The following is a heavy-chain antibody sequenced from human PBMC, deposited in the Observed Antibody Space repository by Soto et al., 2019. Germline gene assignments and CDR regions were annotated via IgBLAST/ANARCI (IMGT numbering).Heavy chain of an antibody. V-gene: IGHV3-33*01. Sequence: QVQLVESGGGVVQPGRSLRLSCAASGFTFSSYGMHWVRQAPGKGLEWVAVIWYDGSNKYYADSVKGRFTISRDNSKNTLYLHMNSLRAEDTAVYYCARDHGPYCRGGSCYYFDSWGQVTLVTVSS. D-gene: IGHD2-15*01. CDR3: ARDHGPYCRGGSCYYFDS. CDR1: GFTFSSYG. J-gene: IGHJ4*02. CDR2: IWYDGSNK.